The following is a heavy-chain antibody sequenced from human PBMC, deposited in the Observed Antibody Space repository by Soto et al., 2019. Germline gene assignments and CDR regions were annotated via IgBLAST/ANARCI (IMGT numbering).Heavy chain of an antibody. Sequence: QVQLVESGGGVVQPGRSLRLSCAASGFTFSSYGMHWVRQAPGKRLEWVAVISYDGSNEYYADSVKGRFTISRDNSKNTLYLQMNSLRAEDTAVYYCAKWAVVTHWYFDLWGRGTLVTVSS. CDR2: ISYDGSNE. CDR1: GFTFSSYG. CDR3: AKWAVVTHWYFDL. V-gene: IGHV3-30*18. D-gene: IGHD2-15*01. J-gene: IGHJ2*01.